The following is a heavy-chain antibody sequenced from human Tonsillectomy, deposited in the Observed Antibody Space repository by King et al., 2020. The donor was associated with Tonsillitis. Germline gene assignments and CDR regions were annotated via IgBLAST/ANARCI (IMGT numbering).Heavy chain of an antibody. J-gene: IGHJ3*02. CDR3: AKTLGHYDLWSGPHAFDI. CDR2: IYYSGTT. CDR1: GGSISSSSYY. D-gene: IGHD3-3*01. V-gene: IGHV4-39*07. Sequence: QLQESGPGLVKPSETLSLTCTVSGGSISSSSYYWGWTRQPPGKGLEWIGIIYYSGTTYDNPSLKSRVTISLDTSKNQFSLKLSSVTAADTAVYYCAKTLGHYDLWSGPHAFDIWGQGTMVTVSS.